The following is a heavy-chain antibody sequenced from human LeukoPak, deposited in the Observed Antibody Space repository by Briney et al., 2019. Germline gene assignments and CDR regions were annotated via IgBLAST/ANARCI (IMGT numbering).Heavy chain of an antibody. D-gene: IGHD3-3*01. J-gene: IGHJ6*03. Sequence: SETLALTCTVSVGSIRSYYRSCIRHPPAKALEWMGYIYYSGSTNYNPALKSRVTISVDPSKNQFSLKLSSVTAADTAVYYCARSGGYDFWSGYYYYYMDVWGKGTTVTVSS. CDR3: ARSGGYDFWSGYYYYYMDV. V-gene: IGHV4-59*01. CDR1: VGSIRSYY. CDR2: IYYSGST.